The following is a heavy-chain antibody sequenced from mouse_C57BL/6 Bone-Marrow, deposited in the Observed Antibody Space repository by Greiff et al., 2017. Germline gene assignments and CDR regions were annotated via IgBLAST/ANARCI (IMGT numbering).Heavy chain of an antibody. Sequence: QVQLQQSGAELVRPGTSVKVSCKASGYAFTNYLIEWVKQRPGQGLAWIGVINPGSGGTNYNEKFKGKATLTADKSSSTAYMQLSSLTSEDSAVYFCASKEYGYFDVWGTGTTVTVSS. CDR3: ASKEYGYFDV. J-gene: IGHJ1*03. CDR2: INPGSGGT. CDR1: GYAFTNYL. V-gene: IGHV1-54*01.